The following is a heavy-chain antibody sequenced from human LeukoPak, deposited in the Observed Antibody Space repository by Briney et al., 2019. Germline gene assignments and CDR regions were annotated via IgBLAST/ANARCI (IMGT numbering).Heavy chain of an antibody. V-gene: IGHV3-64*01. J-gene: IGHJ4*02. Sequence: GGSLRLSCAASGFAFSTCTMHWVRQAPGKGLEYVSAINSNGGSTYYANSVKGRFTISRDNSKNTLYLHMGSLRAEDMAVYYCARDLMITFGGVIVKPIDYWGQGTLVTVSS. D-gene: IGHD3-16*02. CDR2: INSNGGST. CDR1: GFAFSTCT. CDR3: ARDLMITFGGVIVKPIDY.